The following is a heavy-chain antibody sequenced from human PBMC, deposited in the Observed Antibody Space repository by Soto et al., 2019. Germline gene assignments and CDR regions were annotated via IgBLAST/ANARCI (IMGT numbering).Heavy chain of an antibody. CDR2: ISSSSSYI. Sequence: EVQLVESGGGLVKPGGSLRLSCAASGFTFSSYSMNWFRQAPGKGLEWVSSISSSSSYIYYADSVKGRFTISRDNAKNSLYLQMNSLRAEDTAVYYCARDPEQAYSGYDYEFDYWGQGTLVTVSS. D-gene: IGHD5-12*01. V-gene: IGHV3-21*01. CDR3: ARDPEQAYSGYDYEFDY. CDR1: GFTFSSYS. J-gene: IGHJ4*02.